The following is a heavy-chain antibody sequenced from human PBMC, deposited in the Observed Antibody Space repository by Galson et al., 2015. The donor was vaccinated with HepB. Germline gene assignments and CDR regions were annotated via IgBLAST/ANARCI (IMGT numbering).Heavy chain of an antibody. D-gene: IGHD4-23*01. J-gene: IGHJ6*02. CDR2: IYSGGST. V-gene: IGHV3-53*01. Sequence: VIYSGGSTYYVDSVKGRFTISRDNSKNTLYLQMNSLRAEDTAVYHCARARSTVVSYYYYYYGMDVWGQGTTVTVSS. CDR3: ARARSTVVSYYYYYYGMDV.